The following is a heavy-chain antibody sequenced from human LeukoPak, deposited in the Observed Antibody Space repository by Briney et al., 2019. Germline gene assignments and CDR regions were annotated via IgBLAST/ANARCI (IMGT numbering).Heavy chain of an antibody. CDR1: GYTFTGYY. D-gene: IGHD5-18*01. CDR3: ARLGRQDTAMA. V-gene: IGHV1-2*02. Sequence: ASVKVSCKASGYTFTGYYMHWVRQAPGQGLEWMGWVNPNNGGTNCAQKFQGRVTLTSDTSIGTAYMEMISLTSDDTAIYYCARLGRQDTAMAWGQGTLVTVSS. J-gene: IGHJ5*02. CDR2: VNPNNGGT.